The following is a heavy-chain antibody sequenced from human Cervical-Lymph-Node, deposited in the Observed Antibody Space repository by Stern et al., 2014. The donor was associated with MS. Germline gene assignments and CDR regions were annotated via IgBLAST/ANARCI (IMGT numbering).Heavy chain of an antibody. CDR2: IVVGTGKA. D-gene: IGHD3-16*01. J-gene: IGHJ4*02. CDR1: GFTFTSST. Sequence: QVQLVESGPEMKKPGTSVNVSCKASGFTFTSSTVQWVRQAPGQRLEWIGWIVVGTGKANYAQKFQGRVTISRDLSTDTAYMELSSLRSDDTAIYYCAAVSTWGPGGQGTPGTVSS. V-gene: IGHV1-58*03. CDR3: AAVSTWGP.